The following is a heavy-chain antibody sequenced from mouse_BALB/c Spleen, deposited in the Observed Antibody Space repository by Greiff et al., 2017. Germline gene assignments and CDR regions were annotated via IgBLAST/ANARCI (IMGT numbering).Heavy chain of an antibody. J-gene: IGHJ4*01. Sequence: EVMLVESGGGLVKPGGSLKLSCAASGFTFSSYTMSWVRQTPEKRLEWVATISSGGSYTYYPDSVKGRFTISRDNAKNTLYLQMSSLKSEDTAMYYCTRGGDGNYDYYAMDYWGQGTSVTVSS. D-gene: IGHD2-1*01. CDR2: ISSGGSYT. V-gene: IGHV5-6-4*01. CDR3: TRGGDGNYDYYAMDY. CDR1: GFTFSSYT.